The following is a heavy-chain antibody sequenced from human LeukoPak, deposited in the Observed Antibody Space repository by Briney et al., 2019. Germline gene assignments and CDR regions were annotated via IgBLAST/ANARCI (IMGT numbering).Heavy chain of an antibody. CDR2: INPSGGST. Sequence: ASVKVSCKASGYTFTSYYMHWVRQAPGQGLEWMGIINPSGGSTSYAQKFQGRVTMTRDTSTSTVYIELSSLRSEDTAVYYCATIFTIFGGGGAFDIWGQGTMVTVSS. CDR3: ATIFTIFGGGGAFDI. CDR1: GYTFTSYY. V-gene: IGHV1-46*01. J-gene: IGHJ3*02. D-gene: IGHD3-3*01.